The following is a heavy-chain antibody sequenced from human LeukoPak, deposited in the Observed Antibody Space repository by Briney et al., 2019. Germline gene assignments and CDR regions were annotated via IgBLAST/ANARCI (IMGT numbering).Heavy chain of an antibody. Sequence: SVKVSCKASGGTFSSYAISWVRQAPGQGLEWMGGIIPIFGTANYAQKFQGRVTITADESTSTAYMELSSLRSEDTAVYYCASRGYDSSGYRATLDYWGQGTLVTVSS. CDR1: GGTFSSYA. D-gene: IGHD3-22*01. J-gene: IGHJ4*02. V-gene: IGHV1-69*01. CDR3: ASRGYDSSGYRATLDY. CDR2: IIPIFGTA.